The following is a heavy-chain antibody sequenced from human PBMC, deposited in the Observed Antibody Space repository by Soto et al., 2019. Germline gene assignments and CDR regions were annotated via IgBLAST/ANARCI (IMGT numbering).Heavy chain of an antibody. CDR1: GYTFTSYG. CDR2: ISAYNGNT. V-gene: IGHV1-18*01. CDR3: ARDPGGDYFEYYYYYYGMDV. D-gene: IGHD4-17*01. Sequence: ASVKVSCKASGYTFTSYGISWVRQAPGQGLEWMGWISAYNGNTNYAQKLQGRVTMTTDTSTSTAYMELRSLRSDDTAVYYCARDPGGDYFEYYYYYYGMDVWGQGTTVTVS. J-gene: IGHJ6*02.